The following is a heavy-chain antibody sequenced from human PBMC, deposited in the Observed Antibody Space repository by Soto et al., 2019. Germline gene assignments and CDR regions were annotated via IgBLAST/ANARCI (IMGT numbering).Heavy chain of an antibody. CDR2: ISYEGRNK. CDR3: AKGRDSTLLRWQYFDN. CDR1: GFTFSLYG. J-gene: IGHJ4*02. V-gene: IGHV3-30*18. D-gene: IGHD4-17*01. Sequence: WGSLRLSCAVSGFTFSLYGMRWFRQSPVKGLEWVAFISYEGRNKYYADSVKGRFTLSRDNSKNTLSLQMESLRPEDTAVYYCAKGRDSTLLRWQYFDNWGQGTQVTVSS.